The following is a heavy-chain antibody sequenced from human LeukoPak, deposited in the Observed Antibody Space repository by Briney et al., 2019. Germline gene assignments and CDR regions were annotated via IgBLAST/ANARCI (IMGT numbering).Heavy chain of an antibody. Sequence: SETLSLTCTVSGGSISSSSYYWGWIRQPPGKGLEWIGSIYYSGSTYYNPSLKSRVTISVDTSKNQFSLKLSSVTAADTAVYYCARGYSYGKNWFDPWGQGTLVTVSS. CDR3: ARGYSYGKNWFDP. D-gene: IGHD5-18*01. J-gene: IGHJ5*02. CDR2: IYYSGST. V-gene: IGHV4-39*07. CDR1: GGSISSSSYY.